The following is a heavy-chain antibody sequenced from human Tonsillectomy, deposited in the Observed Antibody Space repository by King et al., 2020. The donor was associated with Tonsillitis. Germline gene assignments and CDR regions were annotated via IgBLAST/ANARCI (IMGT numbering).Heavy chain of an antibody. CDR3: ARDGSGDGSRLPYYYYGLDV. J-gene: IGHJ6*02. CDR1: GGTFSSYA. Sequence: QLVQSGAEVKKPGSSVKVSCKASGGTFSSYAISWVRQAPGQGLEWMGRLIPILGITHYAQKFQGRVTITADKSMSTLYMELSSLRSEDTAVYYCARDGSGDGSRLPYYYYGLDVWGQGTTVTVSS. V-gene: IGHV1-69*09. D-gene: IGHD5-24*01. CDR2: LIPILGIT.